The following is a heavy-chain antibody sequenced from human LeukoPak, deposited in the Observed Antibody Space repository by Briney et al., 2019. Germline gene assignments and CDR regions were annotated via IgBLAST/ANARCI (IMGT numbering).Heavy chain of an antibody. D-gene: IGHD4-17*01. Sequence: GESLKTSCKGSGYSFTSYLISWVRQIPGKGLEWIGRIDSSDSYTNYSPSFQGHVTISADKSISTAYLQWSSLKTSDTAMYYFARHGSAAVTMDVSGQGSTVT. CDR3: ARHGSAAVTMDV. CDR1: GYSFTSYL. J-gene: IGHJ6*01. CDR2: IDSSDSYT. V-gene: IGHV5-10-1*01.